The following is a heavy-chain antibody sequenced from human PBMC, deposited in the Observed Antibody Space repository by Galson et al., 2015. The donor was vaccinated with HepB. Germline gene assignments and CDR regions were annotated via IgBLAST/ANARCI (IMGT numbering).Heavy chain of an antibody. CDR3: ARSRGYGDYGYYYGMDV. CDR1: SYSISSSNG. CDR2: IYYSGRT. Sequence: ETLSLTCAVSSYSISSSNGWGWIRQTPGKGLEWIGYIYYSGRTYYNPSLKSRVTMSVDTSKNQFSLRLSSVTAGDTAVYYCARSRGYGDYGYYYGMDVWGQGTTVTVSS. V-gene: IGHV4-28*01. J-gene: IGHJ6*02. D-gene: IGHD4-17*01.